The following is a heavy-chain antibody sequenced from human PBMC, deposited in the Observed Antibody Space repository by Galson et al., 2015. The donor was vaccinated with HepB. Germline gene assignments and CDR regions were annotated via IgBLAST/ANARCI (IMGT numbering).Heavy chain of an antibody. J-gene: IGHJ4*02. CDR2: INAGNGNT. V-gene: IGHV1-3*01. CDR1: GYTFTSYA. D-gene: IGHD3-9*01. CDR3: ARGGAGRPTHHVYYDILTGYYTEDY. Sequence: SVKVSCKASGYTFTSYAMHWVRQAPGQRLEWMGWINAGNGNTKYSQKFQGRVTITRDTSASTAYMELSSLRSEDTAVYYCARGGAGRPTHHVYYDILTGYYTEDYWGQGTLVTVSS.